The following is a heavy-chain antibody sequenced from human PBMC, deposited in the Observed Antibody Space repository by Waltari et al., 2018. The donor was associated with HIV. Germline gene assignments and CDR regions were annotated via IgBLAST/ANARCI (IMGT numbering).Heavy chain of an antibody. Sequence: QVQLVESGGGVVQPGRSLRLSCAASGFTFNTYAMYWVRQAPGKGLEGGAVISYDGSNKYYADSVKGRFTISRDNSKNTLYLQMNSLRAEDTAVYYCARDSSGYYYVGYGMDVWGQGTTVTVSS. CDR3: ARDSSGYYYVGYGMDV. CDR1: GFTFNTYA. J-gene: IGHJ6*02. CDR2: ISYDGSNK. D-gene: IGHD3-22*01. V-gene: IGHV3-30*01.